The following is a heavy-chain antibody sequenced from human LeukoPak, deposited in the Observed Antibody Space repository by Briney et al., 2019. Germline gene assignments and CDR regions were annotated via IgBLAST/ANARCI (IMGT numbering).Heavy chain of an antibody. D-gene: IGHD3-22*01. V-gene: IGHV3-30-3*01. J-gene: IGHJ5*02. CDR1: GFTFDDYA. CDR2: ISYDGSNK. Sequence: PGRSLRLSCAASGFTFDDYAMHWVRQAPGKGLEWVAVISYDGSNKYYADSVKGRFTISRDNSKNTLYLQMNSLRAEDTAVYYCARDLSPTRDYYDSSTYWFDPWGQGTLVTVSS. CDR3: ARDLSPTRDYYDSSTYWFDP.